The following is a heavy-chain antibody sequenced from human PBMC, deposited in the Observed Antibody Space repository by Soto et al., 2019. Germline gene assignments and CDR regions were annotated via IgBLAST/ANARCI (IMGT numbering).Heavy chain of an antibody. V-gene: IGHV1-8*01. CDR2: MNPNSGNT. CDR3: ARGRCRPRHYYYYMDV. Sequence: GASVKVSCKASGYTFTSYDINWVRQATGQGLEWMGWMNPNSGNTGYAQKFQGRVTMTRNTSISTAYMELSSLRSEDTAVYYCARGRCRPRHYYYYMDVWGKGTTVTVSS. CDR1: GYTFTSYD. J-gene: IGHJ6*03. D-gene: IGHD4-17*01.